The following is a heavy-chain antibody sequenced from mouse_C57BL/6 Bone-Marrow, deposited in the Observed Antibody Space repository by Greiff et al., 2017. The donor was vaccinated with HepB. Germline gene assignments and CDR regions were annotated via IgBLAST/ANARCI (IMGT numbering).Heavy chain of an antibody. Sequence: DVKLVESEGGLVQPGSSMKLSCTASGFTFSDYYMAWVRQVPEKGLEWVANINYDGSSTYYLDSLKSRFIISRDNAKNILYLQMSSLKSEDTATYYCAREGLYYDYDGWYFDVWGTGTTVTVSS. CDR1: GFTFSDYY. D-gene: IGHD2-4*01. V-gene: IGHV5-16*01. CDR2: INYDGSST. CDR3: AREGLYYDYDGWYFDV. J-gene: IGHJ1*03.